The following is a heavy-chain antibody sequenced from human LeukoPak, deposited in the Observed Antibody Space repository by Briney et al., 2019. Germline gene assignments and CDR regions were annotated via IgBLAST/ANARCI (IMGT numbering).Heavy chain of an antibody. CDR2: IHYTGGA. CDR1: GSISPYY. CDR3: TRHAHTSSYGMAV. Sequence: SETLSLTCTGGSISPYYWSWSRQSPGKVLEGIAQIHYTGGATYNPSLKSRLTISVDTSNNHLSLRLSSVTAADTAVYYCTRHAHTSSYGMAVWGQGTTVTVSS. V-gene: IGHV4-59*08. J-gene: IGHJ6*02.